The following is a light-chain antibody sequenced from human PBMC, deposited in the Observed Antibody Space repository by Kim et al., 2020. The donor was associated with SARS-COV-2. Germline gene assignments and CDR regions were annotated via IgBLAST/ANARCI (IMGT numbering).Light chain of an antibody. CDR1: QSISSY. J-gene: IGKJ2*01. CDR3: QQSYSTPYT. V-gene: IGKV1-39*01. Sequence: SGSVGDRVTITCRASQSISSYVNWYQQKPGKAPKRLIYASSSLQSGVTSRFSGSGSGTDFTLTISSLQPEDFATYYCQQSYSTPYTFGQETKLEI. CDR2: ASS.